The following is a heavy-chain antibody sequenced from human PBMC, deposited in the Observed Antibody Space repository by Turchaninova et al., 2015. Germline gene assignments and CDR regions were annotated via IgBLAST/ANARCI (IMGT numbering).Heavy chain of an antibody. Sequence: EVQLVESGGGLVQPGGSLRLSCAASGFTFSSYEMNWGRQAPGKGLEWVSYISSSGSTIYYADSVKGRFTISRDNAKNSLYLQMNSLRAEDTAVYYCARVGSWYSSSWYSDYWGQGTLVTVSS. V-gene: IGHV3-48*03. D-gene: IGHD6-13*01. CDR1: GFTFSSYE. CDR3: ARVGSWYSSSWYSDY. CDR2: ISSSGSTI. J-gene: IGHJ4*02.